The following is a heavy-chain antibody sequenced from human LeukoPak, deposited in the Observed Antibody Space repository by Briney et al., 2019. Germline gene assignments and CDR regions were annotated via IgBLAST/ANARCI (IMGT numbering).Heavy chain of an antibody. D-gene: IGHD5-12*01. V-gene: IGHV5-51*01. CDR2: IYPGDSDT. CDR3: ARQTSGTHDGYYYYMDV. J-gene: IGHJ6*03. Sequence: GESLKISCKGSGYSFTSYWIGWVRQMPGKGLEWMGIIYPGDSDTRYSPSFQGQVTISADKSISTAYLQWSSLKASDTAMYYCARQTSGTHDGYYYYMDVWGKGTTVTVSS. CDR1: GYSFTSYW.